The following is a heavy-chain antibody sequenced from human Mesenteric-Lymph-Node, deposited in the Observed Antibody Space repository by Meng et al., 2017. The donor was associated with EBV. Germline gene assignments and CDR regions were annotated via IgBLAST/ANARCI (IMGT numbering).Heavy chain of an antibody. Sequence: QVQVVQAGAEVKKPGSSVNVSCKASGGTFSSYAISGVRQAPEQGLEWMGGIIPIFGTANYAQKFQGRVTITEDESTSTAYMELSSLRSEDTAVYYCARREATVTNWFDPWGQGTLVTVSS. J-gene: IGHJ5*02. V-gene: IGHV1-69*01. CDR3: ARREATVTNWFDP. D-gene: IGHD4-17*01. CDR2: IIPIFGTA. CDR1: GGTFSSYA.